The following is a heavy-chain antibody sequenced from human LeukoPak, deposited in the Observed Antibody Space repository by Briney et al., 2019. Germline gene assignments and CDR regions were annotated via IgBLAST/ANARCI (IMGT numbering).Heavy chain of an antibody. Sequence: GGSLRLSCAASGFTFSSYSMNWVRQAPGKGLVWVSRINSDESRTNYADSVKGRFTISRDNAKNTLYVHMNSLRAEDTAVYYCTANFNYWGQGTLVTVSS. J-gene: IGHJ4*02. V-gene: IGHV3-74*01. CDR3: TANFNY. CDR2: INSDESRT. CDR1: GFTFSSYS.